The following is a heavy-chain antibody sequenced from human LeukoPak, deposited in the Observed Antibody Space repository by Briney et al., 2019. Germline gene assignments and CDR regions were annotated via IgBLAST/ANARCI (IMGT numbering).Heavy chain of an antibody. D-gene: IGHD3-22*01. J-gene: IGHJ3*01. CDR1: GFTVSSNY. V-gene: IGHV3-66*04. CDR3: TRHEPDITMIVVVS. Sequence: PGGSLRLSCAASGFTVSSNYMSWVRQAPGKGLEWVSVIYSGGSTYYADSVKGRFTISRDNSKNTLYLQMNSLKTEDTAVYYCTRHEPDITMIVVVSWGQGTMVTVSS. CDR2: IYSGGST.